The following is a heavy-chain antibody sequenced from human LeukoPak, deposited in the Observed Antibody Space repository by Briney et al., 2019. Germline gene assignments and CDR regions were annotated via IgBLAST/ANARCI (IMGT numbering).Heavy chain of an antibody. D-gene: IGHD5-24*01. J-gene: IGHJ2*01. V-gene: IGHV1-69*13. CDR3: ARDWEGGYNLWYFDL. CDR2: IIPIFGTA. Sequence: SVKVSCKASGGTFSSYAISWVRQAPGQGLEWMGGIIPIFGTANYAQKFQGRVTITADESTSTAYMELSSLRSEDTAVYYCARDWEGGYNLWYFDLWGRGTLVTVSS. CDR1: GGTFSSYA.